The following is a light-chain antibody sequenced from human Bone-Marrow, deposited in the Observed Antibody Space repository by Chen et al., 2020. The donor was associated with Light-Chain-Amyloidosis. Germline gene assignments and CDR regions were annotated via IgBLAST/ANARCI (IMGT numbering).Light chain of an antibody. J-gene: IGLJ3*02. CDR3: QVWDRSSDRPV. Sequence: SYVLTQPSSVSVAPGQTATIACGGNNIGSTSVHWYQQTPGQAPLLVVYDDSDRPSGIPKRLSGSNCGNTATLTISRVEAGDEADYYCQVWDRSSDRPVFGGGTKLTVL. V-gene: IGLV3-21*02. CDR2: DDS. CDR1: NIGSTS.